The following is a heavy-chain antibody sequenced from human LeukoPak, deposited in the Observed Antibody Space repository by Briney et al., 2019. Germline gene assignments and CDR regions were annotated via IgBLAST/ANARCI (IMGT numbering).Heavy chain of an antibody. CDR3: AGLVGRYSSGLYYYYFDY. Sequence: PSGTLSLTCTVSGDSINSLDLWSWVRQPPGKRLEWIGEMYLSGTTHSNPSVKSRVTISIDKSKNQFFLNLSSVTAADTAVYYCAGLVGRYSSGLYYYYFDYWGQGTLVTVSS. J-gene: IGHJ4*02. CDR2: MYLSGTT. CDR1: GDSINSLDL. D-gene: IGHD3-22*01. V-gene: IGHV4-4*02.